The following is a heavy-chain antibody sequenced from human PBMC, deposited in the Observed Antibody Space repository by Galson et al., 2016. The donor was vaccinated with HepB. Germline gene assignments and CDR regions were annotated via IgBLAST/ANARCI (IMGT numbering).Heavy chain of an antibody. CDR1: GFTFSNYA. CDR2: ISYDGSNK. J-gene: IGHJ4*02. V-gene: IGHV3-30*09. D-gene: IGHD4-23*01. Sequence: SLRLSCAASGFTFSNYAMHWVRQAPGKGLEWVAVISYDGSNKYYVDSVKGRFAISRDNSKKTLYLQMNSLRAEDTAVYYCARVRVATIRGFYGGNPHYFDYWGQGALVTVSS. CDR3: ARVRVATIRGFYGGNPHYFDY.